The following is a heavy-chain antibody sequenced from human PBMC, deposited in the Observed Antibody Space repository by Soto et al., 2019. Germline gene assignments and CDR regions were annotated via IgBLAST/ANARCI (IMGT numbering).Heavy chain of an antibody. Sequence: ASVKVSCKASGYTFTSYDINWVRQATGQGLEWMGWMNPNSGNTGYAQKFQGRVTMTRNTSISTAYMELSSLRSEDTAVYYCATVYCSGGSCYPYYYYYYMDVWGKGTTVTVSS. V-gene: IGHV1-8*01. CDR2: MNPNSGNT. CDR3: ATVYCSGGSCYPYYYYYYMDV. J-gene: IGHJ6*03. D-gene: IGHD2-15*01. CDR1: GYTFTSYD.